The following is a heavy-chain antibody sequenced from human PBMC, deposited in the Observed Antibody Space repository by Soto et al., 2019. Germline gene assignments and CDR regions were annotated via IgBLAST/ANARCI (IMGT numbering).Heavy chain of an antibody. CDR2: IYYSGST. CDR1: GGSISSGDYY. Sequence: SVTLSVTCTVAGGSISSGDYYWSWIRQPPGKGLEWIGYIYYSGSTYYNPSLKSRVTISVDTSKNQFSLKLSSVTAADTAVYYCARARGARYFDYWGQGTLVTV. D-gene: IGHD2-15*01. V-gene: IGHV4-30-4*01. J-gene: IGHJ4*02. CDR3: ARARGARYFDY.